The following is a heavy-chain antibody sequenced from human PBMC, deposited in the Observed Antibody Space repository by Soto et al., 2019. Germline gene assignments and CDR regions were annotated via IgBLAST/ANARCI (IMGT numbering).Heavy chain of an antibody. D-gene: IGHD2-2*01. Sequence: ASVKVSCKASGGTFSSYTISWVRQAPGQGLEWMGRIIPILGIANYAQKFQGRVTITADKSTSTAYMELSSLRSEDTAVYYCAREESIVVVPAASLGLSEYYYYYMDVWGKGTTVTVSS. CDR2: IIPILGIA. CDR3: AREESIVVVPAASLGLSEYYYYYMDV. V-gene: IGHV1-69*04. J-gene: IGHJ6*03. CDR1: GGTFSSYT.